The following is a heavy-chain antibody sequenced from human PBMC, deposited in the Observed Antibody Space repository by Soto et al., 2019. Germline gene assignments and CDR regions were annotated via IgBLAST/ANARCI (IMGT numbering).Heavy chain of an antibody. D-gene: IGHD3-3*01. V-gene: IGHV4-4*02. Sequence: QVQLQESGPGLVKPSGTLSLTCAVSGGSISSSNWWSWVRQPPGKGLEWIGEIYHSGSTNYNPSLKSRVTISADKSKNQFSLKLSSVTAADTAVYYCAREYYDFWSGYYTGTFSGWDYYYGMDVWGQGTTVTVSS. CDR1: GGSISSSNW. CDR3: AREYYDFWSGYYTGTFSGWDYYYGMDV. CDR2: IYHSGST. J-gene: IGHJ6*02.